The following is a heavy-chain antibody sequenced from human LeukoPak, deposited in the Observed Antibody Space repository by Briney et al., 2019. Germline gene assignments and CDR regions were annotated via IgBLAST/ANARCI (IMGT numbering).Heavy chain of an antibody. CDR3: AREGVIMIRGDYYYYMDV. D-gene: IGHD3-16*01. Sequence: GASVKVSCKASGYTFTSYGISWVRQAPGQGLEWMGRISAYNGNTNFAQKLQGRVTMTTDTSTSTAYMELRSLRSDDTAVYYCAREGVIMIRGDYYYYMDVWGKGTTVTVS. V-gene: IGHV1-18*01. CDR2: ISAYNGNT. J-gene: IGHJ6*03. CDR1: GYTFTSYG.